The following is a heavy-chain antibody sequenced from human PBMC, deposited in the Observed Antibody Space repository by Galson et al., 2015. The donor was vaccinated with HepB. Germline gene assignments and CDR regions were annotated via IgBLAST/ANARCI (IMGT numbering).Heavy chain of an antibody. V-gene: IGHV3-33*01. CDR2: IWYDGSNK. CDR1: GFTFSSYG. Sequence: SLRLSCAASGFTFSSYGMHWVRQAPGKGLEWVAVIWYDGSNKYYADSVKGRFTISRDNSKNTLYLQMNSLRAEDTAVYYCARDVVVVAAGVGPIDYWGQGTLVTVSS. J-gene: IGHJ4*02. CDR3: ARDVVVVAAGVGPIDY. D-gene: IGHD2-15*01.